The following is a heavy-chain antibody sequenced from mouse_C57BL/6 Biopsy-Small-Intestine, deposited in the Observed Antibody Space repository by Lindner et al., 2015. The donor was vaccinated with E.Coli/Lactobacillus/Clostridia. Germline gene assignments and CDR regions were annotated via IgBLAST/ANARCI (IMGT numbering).Heavy chain of an antibody. CDR1: GFNIKDDY. CDR2: IDPENGDT. Sequence: EVQLQESGAELVRPGASVKLSCTASGFNIKDDYMHWVKQRPEQGLEWIGWIDPENGDTEYASKFQGKATITADTSSNTAYLQLSSLTSEDTAVYYCTSPYYGSSYGAWFAYWGQGTLVTVSA. D-gene: IGHD1-1*01. V-gene: IGHV14-4*01. J-gene: IGHJ3*01. CDR3: TSPYYGSSYGAWFAY.